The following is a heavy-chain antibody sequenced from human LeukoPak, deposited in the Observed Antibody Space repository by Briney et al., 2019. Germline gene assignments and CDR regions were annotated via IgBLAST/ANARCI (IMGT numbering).Heavy chain of an antibody. CDR2: ISSSSSYI. CDR1: GFTFSSYS. D-gene: IGHD5-24*01. CDR3: AGVEMATNAFDI. J-gene: IGHJ3*02. Sequence: RGSLRLSCAASGFTFSSYSMNWVRQAPGKGLEWVSSISSSSSYIYYADSVKGRFTISRDNAKNSLYLQMNSLRAEDTAVYYCAGVEMATNAFDIWGQGTMVTVSS. V-gene: IGHV3-21*01.